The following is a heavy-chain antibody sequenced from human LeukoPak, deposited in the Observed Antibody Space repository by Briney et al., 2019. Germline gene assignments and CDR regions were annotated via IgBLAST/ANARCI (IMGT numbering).Heavy chain of an antibody. D-gene: IGHD1-26*01. CDR1: GYTFSSYT. J-gene: IGHJ4*02. CDR3: ASGPSYSGSNEYFDS. Sequence: APVKVSCKASGYTFSSYTMNWVRQAPGQGLEWMGWINTNTGNPTYAQDYTGRFVFSLDTSVSTTYLQISRLKAEDTAVYYCASGPSYSGSNEYFDSWGRGTLVTVSS. CDR2: INTNTGNP. V-gene: IGHV7-4-1*02.